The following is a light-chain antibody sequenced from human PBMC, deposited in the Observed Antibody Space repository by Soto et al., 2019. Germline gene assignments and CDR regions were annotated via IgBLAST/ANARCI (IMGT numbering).Light chain of an antibody. CDR2: GVS. CDR1: QSISDT. J-gene: IGKJ1*01. Sequence: DIQMTQTPSTLSASVGDRVTMTCRASQSISDTLAWYQQKPGKAPKLLMYGVSSLERGVPSRFSGSGSGTEFTLTISSLQPDDFASYYCQQYDTYSRTFGQGTKVDIK. V-gene: IGKV1-5*01. CDR3: QQYDTYSRT.